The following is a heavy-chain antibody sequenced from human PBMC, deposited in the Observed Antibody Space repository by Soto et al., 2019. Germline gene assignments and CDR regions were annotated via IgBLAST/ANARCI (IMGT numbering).Heavy chain of an antibody. V-gene: IGHV1-18*01. CDR1: GYTFTSYG. J-gene: IGHJ3*02. D-gene: IGHD3-10*01. Sequence: GASVKVSCKASGYTFTSYGISWVRQAPGQGLEWMGWISAYNGNTNYAQKLQGRVTMTTDTSTSTAYMELRSLRSDDTAVYYCARPMVRGVIIFSAFDIWGQGTMVTVSS. CDR3: ARPMVRGVIIFSAFDI. CDR2: ISAYNGNT.